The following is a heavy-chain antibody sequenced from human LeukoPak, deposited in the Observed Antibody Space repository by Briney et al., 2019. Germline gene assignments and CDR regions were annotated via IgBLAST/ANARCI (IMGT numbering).Heavy chain of an antibody. CDR3: ARDGGPGGSFDP. Sequence: ASVKVSCKASGYTFTGYYMHWGRQAPGQGLEWMGWINPNSGGTNYAQKFQGRVTMTRDTSISTAYMELSRLRSDDTAVYYCARDGGPGGSFDPWGQGTLVTVSS. CDR1: GYTFTGYY. V-gene: IGHV1-2*02. J-gene: IGHJ5*02. CDR2: INPNSGGT. D-gene: IGHD3-16*01.